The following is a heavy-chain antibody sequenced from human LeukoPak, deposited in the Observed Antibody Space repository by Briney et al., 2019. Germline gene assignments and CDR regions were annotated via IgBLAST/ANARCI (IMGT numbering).Heavy chain of an antibody. CDR1: GYIFNGYY. J-gene: IGHJ5*02. V-gene: IGHV1-2*06. Sequence: GASVKVSCKASGYIFNGYYMHWVRQAPGQGLEWMGRINPKSGDTNYAQKFQGRVTMTRDTSISTAYMVLSRPRSDDTAVYYCARGPVTPIQNWFDPWGQGTLVTVSS. CDR3: ARGPVTPIQNWFDP. CDR2: INPKSGDT. D-gene: IGHD4-17*01.